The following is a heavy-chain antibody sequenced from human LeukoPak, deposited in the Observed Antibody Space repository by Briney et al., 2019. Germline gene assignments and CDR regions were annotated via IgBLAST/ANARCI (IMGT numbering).Heavy chain of an antibody. J-gene: IGHJ4*02. CDR1: GGSISSRPSD. CDR3: ARHHSQGDGTKRGFDY. CDR2: ISYSGST. V-gene: IGHV4-39*01. D-gene: IGHD5-24*01. Sequence: SETLSLTCTVSGGSISSRPSDWGWIRQPPGKGLEYIGSISYSGSTYYSRSLRRRVTISVDTSENQFSLKLTSVTDADSAVYYCARHHSQGDGTKRGFDYWGQGTLVTVSS.